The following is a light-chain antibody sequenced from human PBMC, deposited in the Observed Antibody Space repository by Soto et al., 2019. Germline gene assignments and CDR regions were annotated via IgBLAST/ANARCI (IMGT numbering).Light chain of an antibody. CDR3: SSYTTTRGNV. CDR1: SSDVGAYNY. V-gene: IGLV2-14*03. J-gene: IGLJ1*01. CDR2: DVS. Sequence: QSALTQPASVSGSPGQSITISCTGTSSDVGAYNYVSWYRQYPGTAPKLMIYDVSNRPSGISDRFSGAKSGNTASLTISGLQAVDEADYYCSSYTTTRGNVCGTGTKLPVL.